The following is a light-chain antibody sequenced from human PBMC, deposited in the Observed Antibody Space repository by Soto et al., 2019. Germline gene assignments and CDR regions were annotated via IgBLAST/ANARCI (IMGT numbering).Light chain of an antibody. J-gene: IGLJ2*01. V-gene: IGLV1-51*01. CDR3: GTWESYLSVAV. Sequence: QSVLTQPPSVSVAPGQTVTISCSGSGSNIGSNSVSWYQHVPGTAPKLLLYDNNKRPSGIPDRFFGSKSGTSATLGITGLQTADEADYYCGTWESYLSVAVFGGGTKVTVL. CDR2: DNN. CDR1: GSNIGSNS.